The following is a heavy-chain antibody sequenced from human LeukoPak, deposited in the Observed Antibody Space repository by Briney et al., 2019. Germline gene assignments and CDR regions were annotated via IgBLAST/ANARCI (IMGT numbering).Heavy chain of an antibody. D-gene: IGHD6-6*01. CDR1: GGSISSRTYY. CDR3: ARDFSSSSTVYYYYYMDV. V-gene: IGHV4-39*07. Sequence: SETLSLTCTVSGGSISSRTYYWGWIRQPPGKGLEWISTIYYSGTTYYNPSLKSRVTISLDTSKNQFSLKLSSVTAADTAIYYCARDFSSSSTVYYYYYMDVWGKGTTVTVSS. J-gene: IGHJ6*03. CDR2: IYYSGTT.